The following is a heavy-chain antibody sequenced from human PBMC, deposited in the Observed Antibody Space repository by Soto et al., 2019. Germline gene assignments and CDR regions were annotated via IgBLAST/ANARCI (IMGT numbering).Heavy chain of an antibody. V-gene: IGHV3-21*01. D-gene: IGHD3-22*01. J-gene: IGHJ3*02. Sequence: GGSLRLSCAASGFTFSSYSMNWVRQAPGKGLEWVSSISSSSSYIYYADSVKGRFTISRDNAKNSLYLQMNSLRAEDTAVYYCARALANPVLVTGRDAFDIWGQGTMVTVSS. CDR3: ARALANPVLVTGRDAFDI. CDR1: GFTFSSYS. CDR2: ISSSSSYI.